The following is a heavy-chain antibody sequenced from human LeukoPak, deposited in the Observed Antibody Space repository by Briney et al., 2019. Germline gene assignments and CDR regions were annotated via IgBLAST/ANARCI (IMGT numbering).Heavy chain of an antibody. D-gene: IGHD6-6*01. CDR2: IYASGNT. Sequence: SETLSLTCTVSGGSISTYYWSLIRQPAGKGLEWIGRIYASGNTNYNPSLKSRVTMSLDTSKNQISLRLTSVTAADTAVYYCAREYSSSSGKNAFDVWGQGTMVTVSS. CDR1: GGSISTYY. V-gene: IGHV4-4*07. J-gene: IGHJ3*01. CDR3: AREYSSSSGKNAFDV.